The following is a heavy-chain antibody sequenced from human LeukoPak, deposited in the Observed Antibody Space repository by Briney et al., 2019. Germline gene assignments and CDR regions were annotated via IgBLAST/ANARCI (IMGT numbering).Heavy chain of an antibody. J-gene: IGHJ5*02. CDR2: IYYSGST. V-gene: IGHV4-59*08. CDR1: GGSLNTYY. CDR3: ARGLYYYDSGSYSKWFDP. D-gene: IGHD3-10*01. Sequence: PSETLSLTCTVSGGSLNTYYWSWIRQPPGKGLEYIGFIYYSGSTNYNPSLKTRVTISVDTSKNQFSLKLSSVTAADTAVYYCARGLYYYDSGSYSKWFDPWGQGTLVTISS.